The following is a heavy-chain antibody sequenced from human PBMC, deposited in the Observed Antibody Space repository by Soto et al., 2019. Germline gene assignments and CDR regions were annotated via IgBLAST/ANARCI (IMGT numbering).Heavy chain of an antibody. V-gene: IGHV1-18*01. CDR2: ISAYNGNT. CDR1: GYTFTSYG. CDR3: ARDLAAAAAVLFDY. J-gene: IGHJ4*02. Sequence: ASVKVCCKASGYTFTSYGISWVRQAPGQGLEWMGWISAYNGNTNYAQKLQGRVTMTTDTSTSTAYMELRSLRSDDTAVYYCARDLAAAAAVLFDYWGQGTLVTVSS. D-gene: IGHD6-13*01.